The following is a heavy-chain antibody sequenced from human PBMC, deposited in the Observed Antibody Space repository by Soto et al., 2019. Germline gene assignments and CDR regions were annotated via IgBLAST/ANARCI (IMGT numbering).Heavy chain of an antibody. Sequence: SVKVSCKASGGTFSSYAISWLRQAPGQGLEWMGGIIPIFGTANYAQKFQGRVTITADESTSTAYMELSSLRSEDTAVYYCAREGVGYEHYDSSGYYDNWFDPWGQGTLVTVSS. CDR1: GGTFSSYA. J-gene: IGHJ5*02. D-gene: IGHD3-22*01. V-gene: IGHV1-69*13. CDR2: IIPIFGTA. CDR3: AREGVGYEHYDSSGYYDNWFDP.